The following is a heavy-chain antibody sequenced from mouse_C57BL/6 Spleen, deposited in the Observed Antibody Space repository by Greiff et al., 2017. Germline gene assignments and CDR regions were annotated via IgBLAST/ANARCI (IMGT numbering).Heavy chain of an antibody. Sequence: VQLQQSGPGLVKPSQSLSLTCSVTGYSITSGYYWNWIRQFPGNKLEWMGYISYDGSNNYNPSLKNRISITRDTSKNQFFLKLNSVTTEDTATYYCARDKDYGRTWFAYWGQGTLVTVSA. D-gene: IGHD1-1*01. V-gene: IGHV3-6*01. J-gene: IGHJ3*01. CDR3: ARDKDYGRTWFAY. CDR1: GYSITSGYY. CDR2: ISYDGSN.